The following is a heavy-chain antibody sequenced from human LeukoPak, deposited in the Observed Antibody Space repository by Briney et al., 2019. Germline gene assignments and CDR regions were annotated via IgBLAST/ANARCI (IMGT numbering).Heavy chain of an antibody. CDR3: ARQSLHSYGDYFDY. CDR2: ISDSGST. V-gene: IGHV4-59*08. D-gene: IGHD5-18*01. CDR1: GDSISSYY. J-gene: IGHJ4*02. Sequence: PSEALSLTCTVSGDSISSYYWSWIRQPPGKRLEWIGCISDSGSTNYNPSLKSRVTISVDTSKSQFSLKLSSVTAADTAVYYCARQSLHSYGDYFDYWGQGTLVTVSS.